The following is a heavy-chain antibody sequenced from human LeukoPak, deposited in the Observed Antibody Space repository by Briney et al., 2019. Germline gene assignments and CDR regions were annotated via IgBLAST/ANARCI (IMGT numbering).Heavy chain of an antibody. V-gene: IGHV1-18*01. CDR2: ISAYNGNT. J-gene: IGHJ6*03. Sequence: VASVKVSFKASGYTFTSYGISWVRQAPGQGREWMGWISAYNGNTNYAQKLQGRVTMTTDTSTSTAYMELRSLRSDDTAVYYCARGGYSYGYYYYYYMDVWGKGTTVTVSS. CDR3: ARGGYSYGYYYYYYMDV. D-gene: IGHD5-18*01. CDR1: GYTFTSYG.